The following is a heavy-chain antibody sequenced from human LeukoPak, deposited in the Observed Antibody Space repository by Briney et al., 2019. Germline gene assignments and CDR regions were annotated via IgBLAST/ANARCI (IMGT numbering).Heavy chain of an antibody. D-gene: IGHD1-26*01. Sequence: SETLSLTCAVYGEPFRDYYWSWIRQTPGKGLEWIGEVNESGGTNINPSLRSRVILSVDTSKNQFSLKLISMTAADTAIYYCARGQGATVPQVGKNWFDPWGQGTWVIVSS. J-gene: IGHJ5*02. CDR2: VNESGGT. CDR3: ARGQGATVPQVGKNWFDP. V-gene: IGHV4-34*01. CDR1: GEPFRDYY.